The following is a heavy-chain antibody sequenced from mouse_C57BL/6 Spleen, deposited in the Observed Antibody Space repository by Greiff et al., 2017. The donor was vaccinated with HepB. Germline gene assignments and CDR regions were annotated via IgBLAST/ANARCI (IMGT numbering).Heavy chain of an antibody. V-gene: IGHV1-81*01. CDR3: AKITTVVADY. J-gene: IGHJ2*01. CDR2: IYPRSGNT. Sequence: VQLVESGAELARPGASVKLSCKASGYTFTSYGISWVKQRTGQGLEWIGEIYPRSGNTYYNEKFKGKATLTADKSSSTAYMELRSLTSEDSAVYFCAKITTVVADYWGQGTTLTVSS. CDR1: GYTFTSYG. D-gene: IGHD1-1*01.